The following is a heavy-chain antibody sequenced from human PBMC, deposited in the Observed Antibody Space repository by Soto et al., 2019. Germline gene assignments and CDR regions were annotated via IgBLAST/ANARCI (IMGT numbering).Heavy chain of an antibody. CDR1: GFTFSGHG. D-gene: IGHD4-17*01. CDR3: ARGRGGDYGGNSGYYDY. V-gene: IGHV3-33*01. Sequence: QVQLVESGGGVVQPGTSLRLSCAASGFTFSGHGMHWVRQAPGKGLEWMAVIWYDGSKKYSGDSVKGRFTISRDNSKNTLFLQMNSLRVEDTAVYYCARGRGGDYGGNSGYYDYWGQGTLVTVSS. CDR2: IWYDGSKK. J-gene: IGHJ4*02.